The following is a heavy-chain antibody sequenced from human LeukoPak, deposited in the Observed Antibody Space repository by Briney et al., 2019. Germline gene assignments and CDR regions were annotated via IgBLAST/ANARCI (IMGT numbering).Heavy chain of an antibody. Sequence: PSETLSLTCTVSGGSISSSRYYWGWIRQPPGRGLEWIGSIYYSGSTYYNPSLKSRVTISLDTSKNQFSLNLRSVTAADTAVYYCARHEDTAMVVSPFDSWGQGTLVTVSS. J-gene: IGHJ4*02. V-gene: IGHV4-39*07. CDR1: GGSISSSRYY. D-gene: IGHD5-18*01. CDR2: IYYSGST. CDR3: ARHEDTAMVVSPFDS.